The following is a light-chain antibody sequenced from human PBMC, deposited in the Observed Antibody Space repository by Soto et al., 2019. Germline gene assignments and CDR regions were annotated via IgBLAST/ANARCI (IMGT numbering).Light chain of an antibody. CDR2: DVS. Sequence: QSALTQPASVSGSPGQSITISCTGTSSDVGGYNYVSWYQQHPGKAPKLMIYDVSNRPSGVSNRFSGSKSGNTASLTISVLQAEDVADYYCSSYTSSNTVVFGGGTKLTVL. CDR3: SSYTSSNTVV. CDR1: SSDVGGYNY. J-gene: IGLJ2*01. V-gene: IGLV2-14*03.